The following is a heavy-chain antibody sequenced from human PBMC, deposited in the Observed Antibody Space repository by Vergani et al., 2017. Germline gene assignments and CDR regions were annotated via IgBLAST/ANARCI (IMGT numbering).Heavy chain of an antibody. CDR2: ISYDGSNK. CDR3: AKGLNYYYMDV. J-gene: IGHJ6*03. CDR1: GFTFSSYG. Sequence: QVQLLESGGGVVQPGRSLRLSCAASGFTFSSYGMHWVRQAPGKGLEWVEVISYDGSNKYYADSVKGRFTISRDNSKNTLYLQMNSLRAEDTAVYYCAKGLNYYYMDVWGKGTTVTVSS. D-gene: IGHD3-16*01. V-gene: IGHV3-30*18.